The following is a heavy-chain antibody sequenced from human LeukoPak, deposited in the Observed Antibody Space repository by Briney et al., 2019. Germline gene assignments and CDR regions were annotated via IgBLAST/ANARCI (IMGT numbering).Heavy chain of an antibody. Sequence: GGSLRLSCAASGFTFSSYAMSWVRQAPAKGLEWVSAISGTGRSTYYADSMKGRFTISRDNSKNTLFLQMNSLRAEDTALYYCAKGFYDNSGYYYIYAFDIWGQGTMVTVSS. V-gene: IGHV3-23*01. CDR3: AKGFYDNSGYYYIYAFDI. D-gene: IGHD3-22*01. CDR2: ISGTGRST. CDR1: GFTFSSYA. J-gene: IGHJ3*02.